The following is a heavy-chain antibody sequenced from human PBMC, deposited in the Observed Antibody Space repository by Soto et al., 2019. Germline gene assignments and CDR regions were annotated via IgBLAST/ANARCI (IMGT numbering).Heavy chain of an antibody. CDR1: GGSISSYY. CDR3: ARKDDIIGTTDWFDP. J-gene: IGHJ5*02. V-gene: IGHV4-59*01. CDR2: IYYSGST. D-gene: IGHD1-20*01. Sequence: SETLSLTCTVSGGSISSYYWSWIRQPPGKGLEWIGYIYYSGSTNYNPSLKSRVTISVDTSKNQFSLKLSSVTAADTAVYYCARKDDIIGTTDWFDPWGQGTLVTVSS.